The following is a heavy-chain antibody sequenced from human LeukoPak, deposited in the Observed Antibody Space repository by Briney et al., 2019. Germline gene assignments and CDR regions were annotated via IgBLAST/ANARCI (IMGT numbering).Heavy chain of an antibody. V-gene: IGHV3-74*01. CDR2: INDDGSAT. CDR1: GFTFSNYW. CDR3: TTPLQLERRDYYYYYMDV. J-gene: IGHJ6*03. D-gene: IGHD1-1*01. Sequence: GRSLRLSCAASGFTFSNYWMHWVRHVPRKGLVWVSRINDDGSATFYADSVKGRFTISRDNSKNTLYLQMNSLRAEDTAVYYCTTPLQLERRDYYYYYMDVWGKGTTVTIS.